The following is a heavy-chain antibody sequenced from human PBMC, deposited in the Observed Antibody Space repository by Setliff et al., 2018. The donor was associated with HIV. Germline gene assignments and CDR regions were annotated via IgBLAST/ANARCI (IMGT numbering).Heavy chain of an antibody. CDR3: ARDRPYSGYPD. CDR1: GGSFSDYN. V-gene: IGHV4-34*01. D-gene: IGHD5-12*01. CDR2: IYHSGST. Sequence: PSETLSLTCAVYGGSFSDYNWSWIRQSPGRGLEWIGEIYHSGSTNYNPSLKSRVTISVDKSKNQFSLKLSSVTAADTAVYYCARDRPYSGYPDWGQGTLVTVSS. J-gene: IGHJ4*02.